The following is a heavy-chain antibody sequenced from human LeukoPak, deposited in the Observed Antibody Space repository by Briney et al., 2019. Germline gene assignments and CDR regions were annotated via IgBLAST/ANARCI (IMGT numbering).Heavy chain of an antibody. D-gene: IGHD4-23*01. CDR3: ARGSMTVVPAFDI. V-gene: IGHV4-59*12. CDR2: IYYTGSA. J-gene: IGHJ3*02. CDR1: GGSISTYY. Sequence: PETLSLTCTVSGGSISTYYWSWIRQPPGKGLEWIGCIYYTGSANYNPSLKSRGTISVDTSKNQFSLKLSSVTAADTAVYYCARGSMTVVPAFDIWGQGKMFTVSS.